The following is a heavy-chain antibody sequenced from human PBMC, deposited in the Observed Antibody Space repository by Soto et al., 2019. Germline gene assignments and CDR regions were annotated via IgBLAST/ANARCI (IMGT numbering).Heavy chain of an antibody. CDR2: IYYSGST. D-gene: IGHD2-21*02. CDR3: ARSPVVTPFVDF. Sequence: SETLSLTCTVSGGSVTSGNYYWSWIRQPPGKGLEWIGHIYYSGSTNYNPSLKSRVTISVDASKNQFSLKLSSVTAADTAIYYCARSPVVTPFVDFWGQGTLVTVSS. J-gene: IGHJ4*02. V-gene: IGHV4-61*01. CDR1: GGSVTSGNYY.